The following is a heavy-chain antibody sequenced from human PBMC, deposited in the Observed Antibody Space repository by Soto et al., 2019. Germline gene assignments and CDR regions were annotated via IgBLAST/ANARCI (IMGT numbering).Heavy chain of an antibody. CDR3: ARGGIAVTTNYYYGMDV. D-gene: IGHD4-17*01. J-gene: IGHJ6*02. V-gene: IGHV1-69*12. Sequence: QVQLVQSGAEVKKPGSSVKVSCKASGGTFSSYAISWVRQAPGQGLEWMGGIIPIFGTANYAQKFPGRVTITADESTSTAYMELSSLRSEDTAVYYCARGGIAVTTNYYYGMDVWGQGTTVTVSS. CDR2: IIPIFGTA. CDR1: GGTFSSYA.